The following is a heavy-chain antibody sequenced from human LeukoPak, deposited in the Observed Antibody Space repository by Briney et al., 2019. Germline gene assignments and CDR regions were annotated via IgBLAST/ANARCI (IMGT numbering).Heavy chain of an antibody. CDR3: ARSTGGWSYFDH. CDR1: GGSISSNY. CDR2: IYDSGST. J-gene: IGHJ4*02. Sequence: SETLSLTCTVSGGSISSNYWSWIRQPPGKGLEWIGYIYDSGSTNYNPSLNSRATISEDMSKNQFSLKVRSVTAADTAVYYCARSTGGWSYFDHWGQGILVSVSS. V-gene: IGHV4-59*01. D-gene: IGHD6-19*01.